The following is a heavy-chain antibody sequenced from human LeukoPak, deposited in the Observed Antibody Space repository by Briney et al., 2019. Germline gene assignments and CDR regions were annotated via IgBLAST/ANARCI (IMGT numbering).Heavy chain of an antibody. CDR2: ISRNSGSI. D-gene: IGHD3-3*01. CDR3: ARDPWGGLNNAFDI. V-gene: IGHV3-9*01. Sequence: GRSLRLSCAASGFTFDDYAMHWVRQAPGKGLEWVSGISRNSGSIGYADSVKGRFTISRDNAKNSLYLQMNSLRAEDTAVYYCARDPWGGLNNAFDIWGQGTMVTVSS. CDR1: GFTFDDYA. J-gene: IGHJ3*02.